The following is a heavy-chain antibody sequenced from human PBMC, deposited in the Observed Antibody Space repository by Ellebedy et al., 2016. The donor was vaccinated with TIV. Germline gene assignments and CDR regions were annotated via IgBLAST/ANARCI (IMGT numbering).Heavy chain of an antibody. Sequence: SETLSLTCTVSGGSISSGPYYWGWIRQPPGKGLEWIGYIFYSGSTNYNPSLKSRVTISVDTSKNQFSLKLNSVTAADTAVYYCATFRGGNFDYWGQGILVTVSS. CDR2: IFYSGST. CDR1: GGSISSGPYY. V-gene: IGHV4-61*01. D-gene: IGHD3-10*01. CDR3: ATFRGGNFDY. J-gene: IGHJ4*02.